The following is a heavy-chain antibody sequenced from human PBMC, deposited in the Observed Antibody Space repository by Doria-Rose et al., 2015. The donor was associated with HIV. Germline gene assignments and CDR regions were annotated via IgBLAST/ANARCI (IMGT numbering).Heavy chain of an antibody. CDR3: ARIKSSRWYHKYYFDF. V-gene: IGHV2-26*01. J-gene: IGHJ4*02. Sequence: QITLKESGPVLVKPTETLTLTCTVSGVSLSSPGMGVSWIRQPPGKALEWLANIFSDDERSYKTSLKSRLTISRGTSISQVVLPMTDMDPAGTATYYCARIKSSRWYHKYYFDFWGQGTLVIVSA. D-gene: IGHD6-13*01. CDR2: IFSDDER. CDR1: GVSLSSPGMG.